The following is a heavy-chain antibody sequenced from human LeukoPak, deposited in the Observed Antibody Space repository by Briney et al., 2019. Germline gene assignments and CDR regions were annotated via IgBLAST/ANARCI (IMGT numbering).Heavy chain of an antibody. J-gene: IGHJ6*03. V-gene: IGHV4-59*01. Sequence: SETLSLTCTDPGGSISSYYWSWIRQPPGKGLEWIGYIYYSGSTNYSPSLKSRVTISVDTSKNQFSLKLSSVTAADTAVYYCARAGEYYYMDVWGKGTTVTISS. D-gene: IGHD3-16*01. CDR2: IYYSGST. CDR1: GGSISSYY. CDR3: ARAGEYYYMDV.